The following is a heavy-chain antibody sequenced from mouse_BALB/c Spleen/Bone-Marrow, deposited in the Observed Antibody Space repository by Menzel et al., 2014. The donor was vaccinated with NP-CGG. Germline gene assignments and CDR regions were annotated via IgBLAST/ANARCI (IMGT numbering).Heavy chain of an antibody. Sequence: VQLQQSGAELVRPGSSVKISCKASGYAFSSYWMNWVKQRPGQGLEWIGQIYPGDGDTNYNGKFKGKATLTADKSSSTAYMQLSSLTSEDSAVYFCARRVYGNYWYFDVWGAGTMVTVSS. CDR3: ARRVYGNYWYFDV. CDR2: IYPGDGDT. D-gene: IGHD2-1*01. CDR1: GYAFSSYW. J-gene: IGHJ1*01. V-gene: IGHV1-80*01.